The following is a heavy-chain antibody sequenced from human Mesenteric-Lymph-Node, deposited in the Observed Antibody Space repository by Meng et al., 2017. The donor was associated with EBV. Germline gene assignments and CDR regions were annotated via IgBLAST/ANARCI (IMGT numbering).Heavy chain of an antibody. Sequence: QVELDQAGAAVKKRGSSVKVSCKTSGDTFSTYAITWVRQAPRQGPEWMGGIIPLFGPPNYAQKFQGRVTIIADESTNTAYMELSSLRSEDTAVYYCARDRDAYNYYFDYWGQGTLVTVSS. J-gene: IGHJ4*02. CDR3: ARDRDAYNYYFDY. CDR1: GDTFSTYA. V-gene: IGHV1-69*01. D-gene: IGHD5-24*01. CDR2: IIPLFGPP.